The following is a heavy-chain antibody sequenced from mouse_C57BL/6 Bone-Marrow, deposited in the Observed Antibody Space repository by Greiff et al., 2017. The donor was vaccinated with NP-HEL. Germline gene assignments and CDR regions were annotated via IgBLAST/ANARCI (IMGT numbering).Heavy chain of an antibody. V-gene: IGHV5-6*01. J-gene: IGHJ4*01. Sequence: EVKVVESGGDLVKPGGSLKLSCAASGFTFSSYGMSWVRQTPDKGLEWVATISSGGSYTYYPDSVKGRVTISRDNAKNTLYLQMSSLKAEDTAMYYCARHDYGYSAVGFWDQGTAVPVS. D-gene: IGHD2-4*01. CDR1: GFTFSSYG. CDR2: ISSGGSYT. CDR3: ARHDYGYSAVGF.